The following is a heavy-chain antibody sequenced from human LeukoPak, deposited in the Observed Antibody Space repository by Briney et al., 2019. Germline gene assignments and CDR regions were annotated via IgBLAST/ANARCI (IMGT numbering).Heavy chain of an antibody. V-gene: IGHV3-30-3*01. CDR3: ARAGSDSRYRYFDL. J-gene: IGHJ2*01. Sequence: AGRSLRLSCAASGFTFSSYAMHWVRQAPGKGLEWVAVISYDGSNKYYADSVKGRFTISRDNAKNSLYLQMNSLRAEDTAVYYCARAGSDSRYRYFDLWGRGTLVSVSS. CDR2: ISYDGSNK. D-gene: IGHD2-21*01. CDR1: GFTFSSYA.